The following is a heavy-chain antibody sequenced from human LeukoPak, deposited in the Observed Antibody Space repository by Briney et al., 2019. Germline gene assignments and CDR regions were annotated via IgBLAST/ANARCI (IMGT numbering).Heavy chain of an antibody. CDR3: ARDNSVGDIAWWFDP. J-gene: IGHJ5*02. CDR2: INPSGSST. V-gene: IGHV1-46*01. Sequence: EASVKVSCKVSGYTLTELSMHWVRQAPGQGLEWMGLINPSGSSTLYAQKFQGRVTMTRDMSTTTDYMELSSLRSEDTAVYYCARDNSVGDIAWWFDPWGQGTLVTVSS. CDR1: GYTLTELS. D-gene: IGHD3-16*02.